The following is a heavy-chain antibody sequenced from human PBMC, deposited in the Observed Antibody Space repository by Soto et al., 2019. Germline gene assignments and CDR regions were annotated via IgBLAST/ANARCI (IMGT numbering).Heavy chain of an antibody. CDR2: IYYSGST. D-gene: IGHD6-19*01. J-gene: IGHJ4*02. CDR3: APSSGVGY. CDR1: GGSISSSSNY. Sequence: QLQLQESGPGLVKRSETLCLTCTVSGGSISSSSNYWGWIRQPPGKGLEWIGSIYYSGSTYYNPSLKSRVTISVDTSKNQFSLKLSSVTAADTAVYYCAPSSGVGYWGQGTLVTVSS. V-gene: IGHV4-39*01.